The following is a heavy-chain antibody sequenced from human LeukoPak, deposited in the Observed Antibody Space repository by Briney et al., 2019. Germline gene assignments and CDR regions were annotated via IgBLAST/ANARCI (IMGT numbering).Heavy chain of an antibody. CDR2: IAWNSGST. D-gene: IGHD3-10*01. V-gene: IGHV3-9*01. CDR3: AKDMNSYGSGSSYNPWGPFDS. Sequence: GRSLRLSCAASGFTFDNYAMHWVRQVPGKGLEWVSGIAWNSGSTGFADSVKGRFTISRDNAENSLSLQMNSLTPEDTAFYFCAKDMNSYGSGSSYNPWGPFDSWGQGTLVTVSS. J-gene: IGHJ4*02. CDR1: GFTFDNYA.